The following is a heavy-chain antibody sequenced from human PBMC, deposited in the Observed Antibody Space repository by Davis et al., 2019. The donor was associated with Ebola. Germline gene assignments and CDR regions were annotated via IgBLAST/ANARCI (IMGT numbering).Heavy chain of an antibody. CDR3: ARFLGYCSGGSCPLDY. V-gene: IGHV3-33*01. CDR1: GFTFSSYG. D-gene: IGHD2-15*01. J-gene: IGHJ4*02. CDR2: IWFDGSNK. Sequence: GESLKISCAASGFTFSSYGMHWVRQAPGKGLEWVAVIWFDGSNKYYADSVKGLFTISRDNSKKTLYLQMNSLRAEDTAVYYCARFLGYCSGGSCPLDYWGQGTLVTVSS.